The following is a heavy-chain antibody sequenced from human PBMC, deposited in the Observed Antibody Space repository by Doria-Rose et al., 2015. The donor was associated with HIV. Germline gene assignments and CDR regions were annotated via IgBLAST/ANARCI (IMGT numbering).Heavy chain of an antibody. CDR3: ARVLSGTYDY. V-gene: IGHV4-59*01. J-gene: IGHJ4*02. Sequence: QVQLQESGPGLVKHSETLSLTCSVSGGSISHYYWSWIRQPPGKGLEYIGDIFYTGSTNYSSSLKSRVSISIDTSKNKFSLRLSSVTAADTAVYYCARVLSGTYDYWGQGTLVTVSS. CDR2: IFYTGST. D-gene: IGHD1-26*01. CDR1: GGSISHYY.